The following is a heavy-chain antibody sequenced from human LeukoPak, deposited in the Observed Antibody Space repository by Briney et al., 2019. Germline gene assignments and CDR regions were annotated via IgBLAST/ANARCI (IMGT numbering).Heavy chain of an antibody. Sequence: GGSLRLSCAASGFTFSDYHMSWVRQAPGKGLEWISYITSSGTSIYHADSVKGRFTSSRDNAKRSLYLQMNTLGVEDTAVYYCAREAGSSAWYKDYWGQGTLVTVSS. CDR3: AREAGSSAWYKDY. CDR1: GFTFSDYH. D-gene: IGHD6-19*01. CDR2: ITSSGTSI. J-gene: IGHJ4*02. V-gene: IGHV3-11*01.